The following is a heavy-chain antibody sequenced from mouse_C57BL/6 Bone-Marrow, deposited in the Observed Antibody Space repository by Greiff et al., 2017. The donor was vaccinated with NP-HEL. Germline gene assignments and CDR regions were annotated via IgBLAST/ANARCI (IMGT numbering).Heavy chain of an antibody. CDR1: GYTFTSYG. Sequence: QVQLQQSGAELARPGASVKLSCKASGYTFTSYGISWVKQRTGQGLEWIGEIYPRSGNTYYNEKFKGKATLTADKSSSTAYMELRSLTSEDSAVYFCARGHYGSSKDYFDYWGQGTTLTVSS. CDR2: IYPRSGNT. V-gene: IGHV1-81*01. CDR3: ARGHYGSSKDYFDY. D-gene: IGHD1-1*01. J-gene: IGHJ2*01.